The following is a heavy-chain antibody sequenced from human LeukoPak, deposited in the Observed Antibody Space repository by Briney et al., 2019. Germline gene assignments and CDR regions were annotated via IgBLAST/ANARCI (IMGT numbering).Heavy chain of an antibody. J-gene: IGHJ4*02. D-gene: IGHD3-10*01. V-gene: IGHV3-23*01. CDR3: ASSHSYYYGSGNYS. Sequence: QSGGSLRLSCAASGFTFNNYVMSWVRRAPGKGLGWVSVVSNSGGSTYYADSVKGRFTISRDNSKNTVYLQMNSLRAEDTAVYYCASSHSYYYGSGNYSWGQGTLVTVSS. CDR1: GFTFNNYV. CDR2: VSNSGGST.